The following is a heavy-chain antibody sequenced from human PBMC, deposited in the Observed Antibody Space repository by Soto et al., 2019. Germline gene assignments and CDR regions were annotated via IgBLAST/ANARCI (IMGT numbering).Heavy chain of an antibody. CDR3: ARDHGSGGYDY. CDR2: ISDGVST. D-gene: IGHD5-12*01. J-gene: IGHJ4*02. CDR1: GFSVINIY. Sequence: GGSLRLSCAASGFSVINIYMSWVRQAPGKGLEWVSTISDGVSTYYADSVTGRFTISRDNSKNTLYLQMNSLRAEDTAVYYCARDHGSGGYDYRGQGTQVTVSS. V-gene: IGHV3-53*01.